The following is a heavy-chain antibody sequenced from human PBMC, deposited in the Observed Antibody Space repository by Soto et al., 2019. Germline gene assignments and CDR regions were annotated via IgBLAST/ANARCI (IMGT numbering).Heavy chain of an antibody. D-gene: IGHD3-22*01. CDR2: ISSYNGDT. CDR3: ARDPGTYYYDSSGFFFDH. J-gene: IGHJ4*02. V-gene: IGHV1-18*01. CDR1: GYTFTNYR. Sequence: QVQLVQSGAEVKKPGASVKVSCRASGYTFTNYRISWVRLAPGQGLEWMGWISSYNGDTNYAQKFQGRVTMTTDTSTSTAYMERRSLRSDDTAVYYCARDPGTYYYDSSGFFFDHWGQGTLVTVSS.